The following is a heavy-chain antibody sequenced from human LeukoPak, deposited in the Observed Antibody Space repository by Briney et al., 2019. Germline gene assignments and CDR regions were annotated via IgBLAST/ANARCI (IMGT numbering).Heavy chain of an antibody. CDR2: IYTSGST. CDR3: AWENWNYVDWFDP. V-gene: IGHV4-61*02. CDR1: GGSISSGSYY. Sequence: KASETLSLTCTVSGGSISSGSYYWSWIRQPAGKGLEWIGRIYTSGSTNYNPSLKSRVTISVDTSKNQFSLKLSSVTAADTAVYYCAWENWNYVDWFDPWGQGTLVTVSS. J-gene: IGHJ5*02. D-gene: IGHD1-7*01.